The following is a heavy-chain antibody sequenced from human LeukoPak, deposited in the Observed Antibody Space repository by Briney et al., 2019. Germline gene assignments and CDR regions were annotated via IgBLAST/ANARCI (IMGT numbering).Heavy chain of an antibody. CDR3: ASSGQSWWNNRTPTNWFDP. CDR2: TYYRSKWYN. Sequence: SQTLSLTCAISGDSVSSNSAAWNWIRQSPSRGLEWLGRTYYRSKWYNDYAVSVKSRITINPDTSKNQFSLKLSSVTAADTAVYYCASSGQSWWNNRTPTNWFDPWGQGTLVTVSS. CDR1: GDSVSSNSAA. V-gene: IGHV6-1*01. J-gene: IGHJ5*02. D-gene: IGHD2-15*01.